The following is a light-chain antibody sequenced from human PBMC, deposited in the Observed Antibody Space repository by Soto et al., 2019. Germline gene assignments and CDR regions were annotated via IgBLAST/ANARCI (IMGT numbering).Light chain of an antibody. CDR2: DVS. Sequence: QSVLTQPASVSGSPGQSITISCTGTSSDVVGYNYVSWYQQHPGKAPKFMIYDVSNRPSGVSNRFSGSKSGNTASLTISGLQAGDEADYYCCSYTTSNTRQIVLGTGTKVTVL. J-gene: IGLJ1*01. CDR3: CSYTTSNTRQIV. V-gene: IGLV2-14*01. CDR1: SSDVVGYNY.